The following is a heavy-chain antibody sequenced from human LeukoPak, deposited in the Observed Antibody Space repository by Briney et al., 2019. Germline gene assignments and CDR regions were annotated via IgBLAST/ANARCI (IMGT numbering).Heavy chain of an antibody. D-gene: IGHD5-24*01. CDR1: GGSFRRYY. Sequence: KPSETLSLTCAVYGGSFRRYYWSWIRQSPGKGLEWIAEIDHRGDTNYNPSVKSRVTIPVDTSKNQFSLKMRSLSAADTALYYCARGATISETGYFDFWGQGTLVTVSS. CDR3: ARGATISETGYFDF. V-gene: IGHV4-34*01. CDR2: IDHRGDT. J-gene: IGHJ4*03.